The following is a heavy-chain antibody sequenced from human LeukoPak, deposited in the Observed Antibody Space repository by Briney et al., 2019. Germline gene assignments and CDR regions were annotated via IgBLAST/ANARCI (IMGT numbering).Heavy chain of an antibody. J-gene: IGHJ3*02. V-gene: IGHV3-30-3*01. CDR1: GFTFISYT. D-gene: IGHD6-19*01. CDR2: ISYDGSNK. Sequence: GRSLRLSCAASGFTFISYTMHWVRQAPGKGLEWVAVISYDGSNKYYADSVKGRFTISRDNSKNTLYLQMNSLRAEDTAVYYCARSLDLYSSGWYGDGAFDIWGQGTMVTVSS. CDR3: ARSLDLYSSGWYGDGAFDI.